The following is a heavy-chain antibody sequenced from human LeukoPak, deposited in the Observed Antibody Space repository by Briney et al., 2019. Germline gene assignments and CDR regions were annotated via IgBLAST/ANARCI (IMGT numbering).Heavy chain of an antibody. J-gene: IGHJ4*02. CDR1: GFTFSDYY. D-gene: IGHD6-6*01. CDR2: IKQDGSEK. Sequence: GGSLRLSCAASGFTFSDYYMSWVRQAPGKGREWVANIKQDGSEKHYVDSLKGRFTISRDNAKNSLYLEMDSLRAEDTAVYYCARIGYASSTFDYWGQGTLVIVSS. V-gene: IGHV3-7*01. CDR3: ARIGYASSTFDY.